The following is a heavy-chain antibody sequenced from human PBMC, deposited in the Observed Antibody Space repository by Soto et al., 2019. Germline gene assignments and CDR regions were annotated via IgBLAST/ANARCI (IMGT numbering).Heavy chain of an antibody. CDR3: VSGWEVPAATIDY. CDR1: GYTLTCYD. Sequence: GASVKVSCTASGYTLTCYDINWVRQATLQGLEWMGWMNPNSGNPGYAQKFQGRVTMTRNTSISTDYMELSSLRSEDTAVYYCVSGWEVPAATIDYWAQGTLVTLSS. CDR2: MNPNSGNP. J-gene: IGHJ4*02. D-gene: IGHD2-2*01. V-gene: IGHV1-8*01.